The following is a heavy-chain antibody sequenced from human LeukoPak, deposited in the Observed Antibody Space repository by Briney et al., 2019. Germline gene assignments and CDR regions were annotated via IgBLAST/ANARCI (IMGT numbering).Heavy chain of an antibody. J-gene: IGHJ4*02. V-gene: IGHV3-23*01. D-gene: IGHD6-19*01. Sequence: QPGESLRLSCAASGFTFSSYAMSWVRQAPGKGLEWVSAISGSGGSTYYADSVKGRFTISRDNSKNTLYLQMNSLRAEDTAVYYCAHTGAVAGYFDYWGQGTLVTVSS. CDR3: AHTGAVAGYFDY. CDR1: GFTFSSYA. CDR2: ISGSGGST.